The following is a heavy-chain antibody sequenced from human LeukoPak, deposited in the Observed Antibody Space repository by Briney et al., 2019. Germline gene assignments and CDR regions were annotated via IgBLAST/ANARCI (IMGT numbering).Heavy chain of an antibody. D-gene: IGHD3-22*01. V-gene: IGHV3-21*01. J-gene: IGHJ4*02. Sequence: GGSLRLSCAASGFTFSSYSMNWVRQAPGKGLEWVSSITTSSYIYYADSVKGRCTISRDNAKNSLYLQMNSLRAEDTSVYYCARRAGNSSAYDYWGQGTLVTVSS. CDR1: GFTFSSYS. CDR3: ARRAGNSSAYDY. CDR2: ITTSSYI.